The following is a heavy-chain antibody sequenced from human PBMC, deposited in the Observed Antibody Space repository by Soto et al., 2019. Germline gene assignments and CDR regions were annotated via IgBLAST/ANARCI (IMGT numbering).Heavy chain of an antibody. CDR2: IKHDGSEK. V-gene: IGHV3-7*01. CDR3: ASFYSSAWGGPFDY. CDR1: GFTFGTYW. J-gene: IGHJ4*02. Sequence: EVQLVESGGGLVQPGGSLRLSCVGSGFTFGTYWMSWVRQAPGKGLEWVANIKHDGSEKYYVDSVKGRFTISRNNAKNSLNLQMNSLRVEDTAVYFCASFYSSAWGGPFDYWGQGTLVTVSS. D-gene: IGHD6-19*01.